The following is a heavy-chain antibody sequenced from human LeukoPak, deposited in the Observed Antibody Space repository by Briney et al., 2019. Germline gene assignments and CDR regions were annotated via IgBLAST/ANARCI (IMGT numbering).Heavy chain of an antibody. J-gene: IGHJ4*02. CDR3: ATRGGYCSGGSCYHFDY. CDR2: INHSGST. V-gene: IGHV4-34*01. Sequence: SETLSLTCAVYGGSFSGYYWSWIRQPPGKGLEWIGEINHSGSTNYNPSLKSRVTISVDTSKNQFSLKLSSVTAADTAVYYCATRGGYCSGGSCYHFDYWGQGTLVTVPS. D-gene: IGHD2-15*01. CDR1: GGSFSGYY.